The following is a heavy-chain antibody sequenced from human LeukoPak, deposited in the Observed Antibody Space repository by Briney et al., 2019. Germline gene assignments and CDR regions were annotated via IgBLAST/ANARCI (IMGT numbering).Heavy chain of an antibody. V-gene: IGHV1-18*01. Sequence: ASVKVSCKAYGYTFMSHGISWVRQAPGQGLEWMGWISGYSSNTNYAQRLQGRVTMTTDISTSTAYMEVRSLRSDDTAVYYCARDTPSTEKVVVITWYYGMDVWGQGTTVTVS. CDR1: GYTFMSHG. CDR3: ARDTPSTEKVVVITWYYGMDV. J-gene: IGHJ6*02. D-gene: IGHD3-22*01. CDR2: ISGYSSNT.